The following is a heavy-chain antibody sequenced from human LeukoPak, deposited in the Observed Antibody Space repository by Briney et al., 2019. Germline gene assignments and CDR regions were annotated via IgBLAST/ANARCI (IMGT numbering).Heavy chain of an antibody. V-gene: IGHV4-39*07. D-gene: IGHD3-10*01. CDR3: ASLRITFYGLDV. CDR2: IYYSGST. Sequence: SETLPLTCTVSGGSISSSSYYWGWIRQPPGKGLEWIGSIYYSGSTYYNPSLKSRVSISVDTSKNQFSLKLSSVTAADTAVYYCASLRITFYGLDVWGQGTTVTVSS. J-gene: IGHJ6*02. CDR1: GGSISSSSYY.